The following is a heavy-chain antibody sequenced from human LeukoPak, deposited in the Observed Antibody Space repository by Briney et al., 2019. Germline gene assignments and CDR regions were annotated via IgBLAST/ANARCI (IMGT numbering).Heavy chain of an antibody. CDR2: ISSSGSTI. CDR3: ARDHGDSYFDY. Sequence: GGSLRLSCAASGFTFISYEMNWVRQAPGKGLEWVSYISSSGSTIYYADSVKGRFTISRDNAKNSLYLQMNSLRAEDTAVYYCARDHGDSYFDYWGQGTLVTVFS. CDR1: GFTFISYE. D-gene: IGHD4-17*01. J-gene: IGHJ4*02. V-gene: IGHV3-48*03.